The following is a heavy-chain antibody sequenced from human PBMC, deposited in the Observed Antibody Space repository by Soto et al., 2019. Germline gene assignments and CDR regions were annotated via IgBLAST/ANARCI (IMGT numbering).Heavy chain of an antibody. Sequence: QVQLVQSGAEVKKPGSSVKVSCKASGGTFSSYAISWVRQAPGQGLEWMGGIIPIFGTANYAQKFQGRVTITADESTSTAYMELSSLRSEDTSVYYCAGGTVDYSTVGYYYYGMDVWGQGTTVTVSS. CDR2: IIPIFGTA. V-gene: IGHV1-69*01. CDR1: GGTFSSYA. D-gene: IGHD4-4*01. J-gene: IGHJ6*02. CDR3: AGGTVDYSTVGYYYYGMDV.